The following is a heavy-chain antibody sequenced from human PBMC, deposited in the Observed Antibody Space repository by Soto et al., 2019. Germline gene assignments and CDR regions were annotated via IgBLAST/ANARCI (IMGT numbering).Heavy chain of an antibody. Sequence: DVQLVESGGVVVQPGGSLRLSCAASGFTFDDYTMHWVRQAPGKGLEWVSLISWDGGSTYYADSVKGRFTISRDNSKNSLYLQMNSLRTEDTALYYCAKSQGYYDSSGYFDFDYWGQGTLVTVSS. CDR3: AKSQGYYDSSGYFDFDY. V-gene: IGHV3-43*01. J-gene: IGHJ4*02. CDR1: GFTFDDYT. D-gene: IGHD3-22*01. CDR2: ISWDGGST.